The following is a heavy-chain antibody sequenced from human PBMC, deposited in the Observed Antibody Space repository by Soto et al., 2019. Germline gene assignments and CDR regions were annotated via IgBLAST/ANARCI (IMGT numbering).Heavy chain of an antibody. V-gene: IGHV4-61*01. CDR2: IYYSGST. J-gene: IGHJ3*02. CDR1: GGSVSSGSYY. D-gene: IGHD6-19*01. Sequence: QVQLQESGPGLVKPSETLSLTCTVSGGSVSSGSYYWSWIRQPPGKGLEWIGYIYYSGSTNYNPSPKSRVTISVDTSKEQSALKLSSVTAADTAVYNCASGPYSSGWYNAFDIWGQGTMVTVSS. CDR3: ASGPYSSGWYNAFDI.